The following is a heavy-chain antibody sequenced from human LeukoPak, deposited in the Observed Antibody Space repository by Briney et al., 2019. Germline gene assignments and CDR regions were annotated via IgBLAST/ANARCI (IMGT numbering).Heavy chain of an antibody. CDR1: GFTFGDYA. J-gene: IGHJ4*02. V-gene: IGHV3-49*04. CDR2: IRSKGFGGTA. CDR3: ARGDLVTADPGDYFDN. Sequence: GGSLRLSCTASGFTFGDYAWSWVRQAPGKGLEWISFIRSKGFGGTAEYAAPVRGRFTISRDDSKSIAYLQMNSLKPEDTALYFCARGDLVTADPGDYFDNWGQGTLVTVST. D-gene: IGHD2-21*02.